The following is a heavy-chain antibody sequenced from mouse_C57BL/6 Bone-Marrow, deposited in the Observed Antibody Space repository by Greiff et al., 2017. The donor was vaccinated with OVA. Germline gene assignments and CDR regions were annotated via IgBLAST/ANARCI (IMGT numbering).Heavy chain of an antibody. CDR3: ARSRTGKDY. CDR1: GYTFTSYW. Sequence: VQLQQSGAELVMPGASVKLSCKASGYTFTSYWMHWVKQRPGQGLEWIGEIDPSDSYTNYNQKFKGKSTLTVDKSSSTAYMQLSSLTSEDSAVYYCARSRTGKDYWGQGTTLTVSS. J-gene: IGHJ2*01. CDR2: IDPSDSYT. D-gene: IGHD4-1*01. V-gene: IGHV1-69*01.